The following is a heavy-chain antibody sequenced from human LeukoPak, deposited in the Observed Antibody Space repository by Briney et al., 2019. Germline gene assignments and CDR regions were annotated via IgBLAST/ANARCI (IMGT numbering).Heavy chain of an antibody. V-gene: IGHV3-23*01. Sequence: GGSLRLSCVASGFTFRSDAMSWVRQAPGKGVEWVSGVCGSGGSTYYAVPVKRRFTISRDNSKNTLSLQMNPLSAEHTAVYYCAKVSVEGATTSYFDYWGQGTLVTVSP. CDR1: GFTFRSDA. CDR2: VCGSGGST. CDR3: AKVSVEGATTSYFDY. D-gene: IGHD1-26*01. J-gene: IGHJ4*02.